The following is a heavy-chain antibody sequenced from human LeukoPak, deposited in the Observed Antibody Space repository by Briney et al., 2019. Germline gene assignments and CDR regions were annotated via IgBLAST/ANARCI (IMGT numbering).Heavy chain of an antibody. CDR1: GYSFTSNW. CDR3: ARRLVSIDYFDY. V-gene: IGHV5-51*01. J-gene: IGHJ4*02. Sequence: PGESLKISCKGSGYSFTSNWFGWVRQMPGKGLEWMGIIYPGDSDTRYSPSFQGQVTISADKSITTAYLQWSSLKASDTAMYYCARRLVSIDYFDYWGQGTLVTVSS. CDR2: IYPGDSDT. D-gene: IGHD6-6*01.